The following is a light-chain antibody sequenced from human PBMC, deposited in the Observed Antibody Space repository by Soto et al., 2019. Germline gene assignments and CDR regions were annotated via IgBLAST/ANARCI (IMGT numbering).Light chain of an antibody. CDR1: QSISSW. CDR2: DAS. V-gene: IGKV1-5*01. CDR3: QQYNSSPMYT. Sequence: DLQMTQSPSTLSASVGDRVTITCRASQSISSWLAWYQQKPGKAPKLLIYDASSLESGVPSRFSGSGSGTEFTLTISSLQPDDFATYYCQQYNSSPMYTFGQGTKLEIK. J-gene: IGKJ2*01.